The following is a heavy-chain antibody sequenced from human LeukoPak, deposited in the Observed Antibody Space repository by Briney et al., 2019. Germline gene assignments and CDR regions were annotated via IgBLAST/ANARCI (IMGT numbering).Heavy chain of an antibody. CDR1: GFIFSTYG. CDR3: AKDHLPGIVVADRDY. D-gene: IGHD6-19*01. V-gene: IGHV3-23*01. Sequence: GGSLRLSCAASGFIFSTYGMNWVRQAPGKGLEWISGISGSGGTTYYADSVKGWFTISRDNSKNTLYLQINSLRAEDTAVFYCAKDHLPGIVVADRDYWGQGTLVTVSS. J-gene: IGHJ4*02. CDR2: ISGSGGTT.